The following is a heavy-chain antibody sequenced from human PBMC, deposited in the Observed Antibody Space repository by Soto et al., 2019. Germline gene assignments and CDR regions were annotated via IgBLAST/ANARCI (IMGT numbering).Heavy chain of an antibody. Sequence: SLRISRASSENLFSGSGMHLALQAPGKGLEWVAGIRSGGSSIHYADSVKGRFTISRDNAKNTLYLQMNSLRAEDTAVYYCARGLSGYYASDYWGQGTLVTVSS. J-gene: IGHJ4*02. CDR2: IRSGGSSI. CDR1: ENLFSGSG. CDR3: ARGLSGYYASDY. D-gene: IGHD5-12*01. V-gene: IGHV3-74*01.